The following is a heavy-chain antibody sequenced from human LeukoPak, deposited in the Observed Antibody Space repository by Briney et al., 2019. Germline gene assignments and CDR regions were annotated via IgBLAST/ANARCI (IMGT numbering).Heavy chain of an antibody. Sequence: SQTLSLTCNVSGVSISGGSYYWSWIRQPAGKGLEWIGRVYSSGTTDYNASLKSRVTISVDMSKNQFSLNLNSVIAADTAVYYCARFWRYLEAFDYWGQGVLVTVSS. CDR1: GVSISGGSYY. J-gene: IGHJ4*02. V-gene: IGHV4-61*02. D-gene: IGHD2/OR15-2a*01. CDR3: ARFWRYLEAFDY. CDR2: VYSSGTT.